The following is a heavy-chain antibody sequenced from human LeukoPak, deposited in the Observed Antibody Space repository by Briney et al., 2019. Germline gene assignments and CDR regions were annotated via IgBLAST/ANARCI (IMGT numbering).Heavy chain of an antibody. J-gene: IGHJ3*01. V-gene: IGHV4-39*01. D-gene: IGHD3/OR15-3a*01. Sequence: PSETLSLTCTVSGDSIISNIYWWDWVRLPPGKGLEWIGATFYTGRTFYNPSLKSRVTISVDTSKNQFSLDLNSATAVDTADYYCARRRHNFDFYNVWGQGTRVLVSS. CDR2: TFYTGRT. CDR1: GDSIISNIYW. CDR3: ARRRHNFDFYNV.